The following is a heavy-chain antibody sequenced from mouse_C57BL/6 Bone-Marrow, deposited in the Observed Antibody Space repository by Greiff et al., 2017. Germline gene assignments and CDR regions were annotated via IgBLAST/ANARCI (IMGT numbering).Heavy chain of an antibody. J-gene: IGHJ1*03. CDR2: IDPSDSYT. CDR1: GYTFTSYW. CDR3: AREGTTGEGYFDV. D-gene: IGHD1-1*01. Sequence: QVQLQQPGAELVMPGASVKLSCKASGYTFTSYWMHWVKQRPGQGLEWIGEIDPSDSYTNYNQKFKGKSTLTVDKSSSTAYMQLSSLTSEDSAVSYCAREGTTGEGYFDVWGTGTTVTVSS. V-gene: IGHV1-69*01.